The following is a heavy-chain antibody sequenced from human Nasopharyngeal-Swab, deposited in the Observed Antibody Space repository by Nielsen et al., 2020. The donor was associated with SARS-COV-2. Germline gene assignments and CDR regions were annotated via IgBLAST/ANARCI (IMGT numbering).Heavy chain of an antibody. D-gene: IGHD3-10*01. CDR1: VYTFTRYA. Sequence: ASVKVSCKASVYTFTRYALHWVRQAPGQRLEWMGWINAGNGNTKYSQKFQGRVTITRDTSASTAYMELSSLRSEDTAVYYCARDQVVRGVIITTTYGMDVWGQGTTVTVSS. J-gene: IGHJ6*02. CDR3: ARDQVVRGVIITTTYGMDV. CDR2: INAGNGNT. V-gene: IGHV1-3*01.